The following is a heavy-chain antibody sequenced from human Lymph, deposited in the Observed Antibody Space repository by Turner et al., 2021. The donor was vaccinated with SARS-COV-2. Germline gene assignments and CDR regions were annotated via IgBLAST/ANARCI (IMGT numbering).Heavy chain of an antibody. CDR1: GGSFSGYY. V-gene: IGHV4-34*01. CDR3: ARVWVRWWYFDL. CDR2: INHSGST. D-gene: IGHD7-27*01. Sequence: QVQLQQWGAGLLKPSETLSLTCAVYGGSFSGYYWSWIRQPPGKGLEWIGGINHSGSTNYTPSLKSRVTISVDTSKKQFSLKLSSVTAADTAVYYCARVWVRWWYFDLWGRGTLVTVSS. J-gene: IGHJ2*01.